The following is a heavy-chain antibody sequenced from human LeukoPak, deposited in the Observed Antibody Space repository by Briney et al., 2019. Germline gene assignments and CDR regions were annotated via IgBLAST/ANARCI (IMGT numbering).Heavy chain of an antibody. CDR2: ISSSGSTI. D-gene: IGHD6-19*01. CDR1: GFTFSSYE. J-gene: IGHJ4*02. Sequence: GGSLRLSCAASGFTFSSYEMNWVRQAPGKGLEWVSYISSSGSTIYYADSVKGRFTISRDNAKNSLYLQMNSLRAEDTAVYYCATPGIGGWFYYWGQGTLVTVSS. V-gene: IGHV3-48*03. CDR3: ATPGIGGWFYY.